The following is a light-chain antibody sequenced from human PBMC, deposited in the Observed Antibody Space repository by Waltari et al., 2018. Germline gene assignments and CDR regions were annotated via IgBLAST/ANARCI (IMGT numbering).Light chain of an antibody. V-gene: IGKV4-1*01. CDR1: HPVLYSPNQKNY. CDR3: QQHYTAPVT. CDR2: WAS. Sequence: DIVMTPSPASLAVSLGERATINSNSPHPVLYSPNQKNYLAWYQQKPGQPPNLLIYWASTRESGVPDRFSGGGSGTNFTLTISSLEAEDVAVYYCQQHYTAPVTFGQGTKLEI. J-gene: IGKJ2*01.